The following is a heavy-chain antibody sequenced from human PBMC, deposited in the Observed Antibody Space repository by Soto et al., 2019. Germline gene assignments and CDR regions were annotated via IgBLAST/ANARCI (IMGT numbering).Heavy chain of an antibody. CDR1: GFTFSSYD. CDR2: IGTAGDP. D-gene: IGHD2-2*01. CDR3: ARGLLTTRDTYCSSTSCRKYYYYYGMDV. V-gene: IGHV3-13*05. J-gene: IGHJ6*02. Sequence: GSLRLSCAASGFTFSSYDMHWVRQATGKGLEWVSAIGTAGDPYYPGSVKGRFTISRENAKNSLYLQMNSLRAGDTAVYYCARGLLTTRDTYCSSTSCRKYYYYYGMDVWGQGTTVTVSS.